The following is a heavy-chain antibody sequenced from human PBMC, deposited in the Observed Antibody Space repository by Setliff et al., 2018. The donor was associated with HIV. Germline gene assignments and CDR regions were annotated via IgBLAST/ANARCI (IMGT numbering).Heavy chain of an antibody. Sequence: LRLSCAASGFTFSSHGMHWVRQAPGKGLEWVSFISGNSGAVTYADSVKGRFTISRDNARNSLYLQLNSLRAEDTAVYYCARDRGGSYTPLDFWGQGTLVTVSS. CDR2: ISGNSGAV. CDR3: ARDRGGSYTPLDF. J-gene: IGHJ4*02. V-gene: IGHV3-48*01. D-gene: IGHD1-26*01. CDR1: GFTFSSHG.